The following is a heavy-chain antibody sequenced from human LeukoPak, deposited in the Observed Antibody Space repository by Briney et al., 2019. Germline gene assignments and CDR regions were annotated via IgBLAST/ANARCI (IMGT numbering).Heavy chain of an antibody. V-gene: IGHV6-1*01. J-gene: IGHJ5*02. CDR2: TYYRSKWYN. CDR3: ARGVALDP. D-gene: IGHD2-15*01. Sequence: SQTLSLTCVISGDSVSSNSTAWNWIRQPPSRGLEWLGRTYYRSKWYNDYAVSVKSRITIDPDTSKNQFPLQLNSVTPEDTAVYYCARGVALDPWGQGILVTVSS. CDR1: GDSVSSNSTA.